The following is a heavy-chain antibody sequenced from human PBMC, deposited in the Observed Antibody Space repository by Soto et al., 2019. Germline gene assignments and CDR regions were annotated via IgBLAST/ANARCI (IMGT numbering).Heavy chain of an antibody. CDR3: AKGGGLTGTKRYYFDD. CDR2: ISGDATST. V-gene: IGHV3-23*01. CDR1: GFTFSSFT. J-gene: IGHJ4*02. D-gene: IGHD1-20*01. Sequence: EVQLSESGGDLVQPGGSLRLSCAASGFTFSSFTMSWVRQAPGKGPEWVSAISGDATSTSYPDSVKGRFTISRDNSQKTVYLQMNSMRVEDAAVYYCAKGGGLTGTKRYYFDDWGQGTLVTVSS.